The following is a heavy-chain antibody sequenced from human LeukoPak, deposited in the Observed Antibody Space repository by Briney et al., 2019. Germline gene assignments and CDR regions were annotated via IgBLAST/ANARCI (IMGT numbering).Heavy chain of an antibody. D-gene: IGHD3-10*01. CDR2: ISGSGGST. CDR3: AKNMVRGVIITDYYYYGMDV. Sequence: GGSLRLSYAASGFTFSSYAMSWVRQAPGKGLEWVSAISGSGGSTYYADSVKGRFTISRDNSKNTLYLQMNSLRAEDTAVYYCAKNMVRGVIITDYYYYGMDVWGQGTTVTVSS. V-gene: IGHV3-23*01. CDR1: GFTFSSYA. J-gene: IGHJ6*02.